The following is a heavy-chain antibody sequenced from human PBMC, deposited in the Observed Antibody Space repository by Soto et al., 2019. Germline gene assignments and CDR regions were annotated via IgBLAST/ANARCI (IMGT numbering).Heavy chain of an antibody. Sequence: QVQLVESGGGVVQPGRSLRLSCAASGFTFSSYAMHWVRQAPGKGLEWVAVISYDGSNKYYADSVKGRFTISRDNSKNTRYLQMNSLRAEDTAVYYCARDTTKVTPFFDYWGQGTLVTVS. J-gene: IGHJ4*02. V-gene: IGHV3-30-3*01. D-gene: IGHD4-17*01. CDR3: ARDTTKVTPFFDY. CDR1: GFTFSSYA. CDR2: ISYDGSNK.